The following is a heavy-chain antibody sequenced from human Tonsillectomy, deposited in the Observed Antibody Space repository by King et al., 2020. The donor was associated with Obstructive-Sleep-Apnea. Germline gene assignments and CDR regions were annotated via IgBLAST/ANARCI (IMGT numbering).Heavy chain of an antibody. Sequence: QLVQSGAKLKRPEASVKVSCKASGYPFISHAMYWVRQAPGQRLEWMGWINGGNGNTKYSQKFQGRVTISREKSASTAYMELSSLTSEDTAVYYCARGWVVTGTWFDLWGQGTRVIVSS. CDR2: INGGNGNT. V-gene: IGHV1-3*01. J-gene: IGHJ5*02. D-gene: IGHD4-17*01. CDR3: ARGWVVTGTWFDL. CDR1: GYPFISHA.